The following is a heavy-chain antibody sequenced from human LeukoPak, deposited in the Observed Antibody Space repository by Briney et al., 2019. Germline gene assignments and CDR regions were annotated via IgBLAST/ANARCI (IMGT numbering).Heavy chain of an antibody. J-gene: IGHJ6*03. Sequence: SHTLSLTCAISGYSVSSNSAAWNWIRQSPSRGLEWLGRTYYRSKWYNDYAVSVKSRITINPDTSKNQFSLQLNSVTPEDTAVYYCAREHYSSSSGYYYYYMDVWGKGTTVTVSS. CDR2: TYYRSKWYN. CDR3: AREHYSSSSGYYYYYMDV. V-gene: IGHV6-1*01. D-gene: IGHD6-6*01. CDR1: GYSVSSNSAA.